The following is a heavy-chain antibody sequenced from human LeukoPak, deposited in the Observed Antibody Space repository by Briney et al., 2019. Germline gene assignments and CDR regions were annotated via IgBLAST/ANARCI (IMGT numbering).Heavy chain of an antibody. CDR3: ARHIRRDGYNFDWYFDL. J-gene: IGHJ2*01. Sequence: SETLSLTCTVSGDSISSGSYYWTWIRQPAGKGLEWIGRIYNGGSTKYSPSLESRVTISVDTSKNQFSLKLSSVTAADTAVYYCARHIRRDGYNFDWYFDLWGRGTLVTVSS. D-gene: IGHD5-24*01. CDR2: IYNGGST. CDR1: GDSISSGSYY. V-gene: IGHV4-61*02.